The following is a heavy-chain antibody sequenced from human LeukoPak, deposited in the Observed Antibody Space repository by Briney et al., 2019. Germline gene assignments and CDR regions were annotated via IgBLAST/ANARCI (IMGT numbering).Heavy chain of an antibody. CDR1: GFTFSNAY. CDR2: IKPKTDGETT. J-gene: IGHJ4*02. CDR3: TTPRESFDY. D-gene: IGHD5-24*01. Sequence: GGSLRLSCAASGFTFSNAYMNWVRQAPGKGLEWVGRIKPKTDGETTEYAAPVKGRFTISRDDSKNTLYLQMNSLKTEDTAVYYCTTPRESFDYWGQGTLVTVSS. V-gene: IGHV3-15*07.